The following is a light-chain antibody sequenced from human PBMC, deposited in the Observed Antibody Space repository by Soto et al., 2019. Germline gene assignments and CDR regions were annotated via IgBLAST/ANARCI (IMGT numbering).Light chain of an antibody. Sequence: VLTQDTDRLSLSPGERATLSCRASQSVSNDYLAWYQQKPGQAPSLLIYDTSTRATGVPDRFSGSGSGTDFALTISRVEPEDFAIYFCQQYGTSPGPSGQGSKEDIK. CDR3: QQYGTSPGP. V-gene: IGKV3-20*01. J-gene: IGKJ1*01. CDR1: QSVSNDY. CDR2: DTS.